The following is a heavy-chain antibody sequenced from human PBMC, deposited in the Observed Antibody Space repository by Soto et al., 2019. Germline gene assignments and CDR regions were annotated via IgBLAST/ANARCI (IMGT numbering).Heavy chain of an antibody. Sequence: GGSLRLSCAASGFTFSSYAMSWVRQAPGKGLEWVSAISGSGGSTYYADSVKGRFTISRDNSKNTLYLQMNSLRAEDTAVYYCAKWGGDGSGSYYNFYYYYYYYMDVWGKGTTVTVSS. CDR3: AKWGGDGSGSYYNFYYYYYYYMDV. J-gene: IGHJ6*03. CDR1: GFTFSSYA. D-gene: IGHD3-10*01. CDR2: ISGSGGST. V-gene: IGHV3-23*01.